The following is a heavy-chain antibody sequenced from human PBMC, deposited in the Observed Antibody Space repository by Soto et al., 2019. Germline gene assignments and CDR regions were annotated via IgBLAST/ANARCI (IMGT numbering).Heavy chain of an antibody. D-gene: IGHD3-16*02. CDR2: ISGSGGIT. CDR1: GFTFSSYA. V-gene: IGHV3-23*01. J-gene: IGHJ4*02. Sequence: GGSLRLSCAASGFTFSSYAMSWVRQAPGKGLEWVSAISGSGGITYYADSVKGRFTISRDNAKNSLYLQMNSLRAEDTAVYYCARGPYDYVWGSDPPHFDYWAQGTLVTVSS. CDR3: ARGPYDYVWGSDPPHFDY.